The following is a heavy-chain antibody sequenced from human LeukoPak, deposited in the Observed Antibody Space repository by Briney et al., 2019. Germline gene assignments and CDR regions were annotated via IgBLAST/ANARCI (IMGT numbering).Heavy chain of an antibody. CDR3: AKSPNWDRVDY. CDR2: INTDGTTT. D-gene: IGHD7-27*01. CDR1: GFTFSSYG. Sequence: GGSLRLSCAASGFTFSSYGMHWVRQAPGKGLEWVSRINTDGTTTMYADSVKGRSTITRDNAKNTLYLQMNSLRAEDTAVYYCAKSPNWDRVDYWGQGTLVTVSS. V-gene: IGHV3-74*03. J-gene: IGHJ4*02.